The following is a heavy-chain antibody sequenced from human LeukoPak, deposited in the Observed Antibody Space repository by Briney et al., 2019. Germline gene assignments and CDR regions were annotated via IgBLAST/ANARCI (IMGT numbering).Heavy chain of an antibody. V-gene: IGHV3-7*03. J-gene: IGHJ3*02. CDR3: ARVDCGGDCYSGAFDI. Sequence: GGSLRLSCAASGFTFSTYWMTWVRQAPGKGLEWVANINQDGSGKYYVDSVKGRFTISRDNAKNSLYLQMNSLRAEDTALYYCARVDCGGDCYSGAFDIWGQGTMVTVSS. D-gene: IGHD2-21*02. CDR1: GFTFSTYW. CDR2: INQDGSGK.